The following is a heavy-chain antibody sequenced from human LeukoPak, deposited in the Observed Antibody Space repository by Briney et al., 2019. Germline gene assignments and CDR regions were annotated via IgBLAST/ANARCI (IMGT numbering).Heavy chain of an antibody. CDR1: GFTSSSYA. D-gene: IGHD5-24*01. CDR3: AKSGYNRFDY. Sequence: GRSLSLSCVPSGFTSSSYAISWVRQAPGKGLEWVLAISGGGSSGGSTYYADSVQGRFTISRDNSKNTLYLQMNSLRAEDTAVYYCAKSGYNRFDYWGQGTLVTVSS. V-gene: IGHV3-23*01. J-gene: IGHJ4*02. CDR2: ISGGGSSGGST.